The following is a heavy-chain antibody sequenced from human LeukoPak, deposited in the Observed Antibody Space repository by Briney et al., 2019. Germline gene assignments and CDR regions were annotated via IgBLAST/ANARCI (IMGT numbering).Heavy chain of an antibody. V-gene: IGHV4-38-2*02. CDR2: IYLSGTT. CDR1: GNSISSGHY. CDR3: ARIFIFGGFSTFFYP. D-gene: IGHD3-3*01. Sequence: PSETLSLTCSVSGNSISSGHYWGWIRQTPGKGLEWIGSIYLSGTTYYNPSLKSRVTISVDTSKNQFSLKLSSVTAADTAVYFRARIFIFGGFSTFFYPWGQGTLGPGSS. J-gene: IGHJ5*02.